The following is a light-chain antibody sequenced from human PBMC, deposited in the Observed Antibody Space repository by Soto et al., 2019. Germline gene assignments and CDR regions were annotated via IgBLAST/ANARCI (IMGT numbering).Light chain of an antibody. CDR3: GSYTSSSPYV. V-gene: IGLV2-14*01. CDR1: SSDVGGYKF. CDR2: EVS. Sequence: QSVLTQPASVSGSPGQSITISCTGTSSDVGGYKFVSWYQQHPIKAPKLMIYEVSNRPSGVSNRFSGSKSGNTASLTISGLQTEDEADYYCGSYTSSSPYVFGTGTKVTVL. J-gene: IGLJ1*01.